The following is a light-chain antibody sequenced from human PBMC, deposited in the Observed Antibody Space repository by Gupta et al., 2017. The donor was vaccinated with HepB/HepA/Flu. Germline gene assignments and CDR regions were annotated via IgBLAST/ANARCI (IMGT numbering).Light chain of an antibody. Sequence: EIVLTQSPGTLSLPPGERATLSCRASQSVSSSYLDQYQQKPCQAPRLLIYGASSRATGIPARFIGSWSGTDFTLTISRLVTEDFAGYYCQQYGSSPPLTFGQGTKLEIK. CDR1: QSVSSSY. CDR3: QQYGSSPPLT. J-gene: IGKJ2*01. V-gene: IGKV3-20*01. CDR2: GAS.